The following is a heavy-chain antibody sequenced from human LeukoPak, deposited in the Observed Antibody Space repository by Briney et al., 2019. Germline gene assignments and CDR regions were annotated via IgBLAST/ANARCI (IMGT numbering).Heavy chain of an antibody. V-gene: IGHV4-61*02. J-gene: IGHJ6*03. Sequence: SSETLSLTCTVSGGSISSGGHYWSWIRQPAGKGLEWIGRIYTSGSTNYNPSLKSRVTISVDTSKNQFSLKLSSVTAADTAVYYCARDHYSRSSPIYHYYMDVWGKGTTVTVSS. CDR1: GGSISSGGHY. CDR2: IYTSGST. D-gene: IGHD6-6*01. CDR3: ARDHYSRSSPIYHYYMDV.